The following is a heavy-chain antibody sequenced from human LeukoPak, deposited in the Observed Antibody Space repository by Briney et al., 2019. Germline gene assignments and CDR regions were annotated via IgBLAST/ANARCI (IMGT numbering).Heavy chain of an antibody. CDR3: ARPNSGYRAFDI. CDR1: GYTFTSYG. J-gene: IGHJ3*02. CDR2: IIPIFGTA. V-gene: IGHV1-69*13. Sequence: ASVKVSCKASGYTFTSYGISWVRQAPGQGLEWMGGIIPIFGTANYAQKFQGRVTITADESTSTAYMELSSLRSEDTAVYYCARPNSGYRAFDIWGQGTMVTVSS. D-gene: IGHD3-9*01.